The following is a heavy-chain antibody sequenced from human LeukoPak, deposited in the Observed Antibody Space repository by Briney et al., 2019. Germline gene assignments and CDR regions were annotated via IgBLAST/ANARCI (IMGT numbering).Heavy chain of an antibody. CDR3: ASDRYYDMSTGYDYYGM. V-gene: IGHV3-66*01. CDR1: GFSVNNAW. D-gene: IGHD3-9*01. Sequence: GACLRPSRAAVGFSVNNAWISWVRLATGNGLGWVLFIDGGGRTTYAASMKGRFTISRDKSKNTLYLRMISLKAADTAMYYRASDRYYDMSTGYDYYGM. CDR2: IDGGGRT. J-gene: IGHJ6*01.